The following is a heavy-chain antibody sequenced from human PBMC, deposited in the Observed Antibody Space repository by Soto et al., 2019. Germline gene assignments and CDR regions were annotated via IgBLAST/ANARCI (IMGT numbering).Heavy chain of an antibody. CDR3: ARLDDYVWGSYRNAFDY. CDR1: GFTFSSYW. J-gene: IGHJ4*02. CDR2: INSDGSST. V-gene: IGHV3-74*01. D-gene: IGHD3-16*02. Sequence: GGSLRLSCAASGFTFSSYWMHWVRQAPGKGLVWVSRINSDGSSTSYADSVKGRFTISRDNAKNTPYLQMNSLRAEDTAVYYCARLDDYVWGSYRNAFDYWGQGTLVTVSS.